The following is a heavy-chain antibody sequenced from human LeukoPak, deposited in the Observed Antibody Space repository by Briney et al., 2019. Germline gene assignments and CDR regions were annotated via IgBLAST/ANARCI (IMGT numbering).Heavy chain of an antibody. J-gene: IGHJ4*02. CDR3: TRTYSGSYPVHY. V-gene: IGHV2-70*13. CDR2: IDWDADT. Sequence: SGPTLVNPTQTLTLTCTFSGFSLSTSGMCVSWIRRPPGKALEWLALIDWDADTYYSTSLKTRLTISKDTSKNQVVLTMTNMDPVDTATYYCTRTYSGSYPVHYWGQGTLVTVSS. CDR1: GFSLSTSGMC. D-gene: IGHD1-26*01.